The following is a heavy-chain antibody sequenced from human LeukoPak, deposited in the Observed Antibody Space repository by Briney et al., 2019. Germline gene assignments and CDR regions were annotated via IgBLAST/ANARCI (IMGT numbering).Heavy chain of an antibody. CDR3: ARTGIQLWLLNYNWFDP. CDR1: GCSISSSSYY. CDR2: HYYSGST. J-gene: IGHJ5*02. Sequence: SETLSLTCTVSGCSISSSSYYWVWIRPPPGKGLEWNGRHYYSGSTYYNPSLKSRVTISVDTSKNQFSLKLSSVTAADTAVYYCARTGIQLWLLNYNWFDPWGQGTLVTVSS. D-gene: IGHD5-18*01. V-gene: IGHV4-39*01.